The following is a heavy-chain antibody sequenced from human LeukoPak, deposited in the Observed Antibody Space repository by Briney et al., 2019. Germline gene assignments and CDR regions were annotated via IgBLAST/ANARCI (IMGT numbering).Heavy chain of an antibody. CDR1: GFTFSSYA. CDR3: ANCNNGVAGLGY. D-gene: IGHD6-19*01. J-gene: IGHJ4*02. Sequence: PGGSLRLSCAASGFTFSSYAMSWVRQAPGKGLEWVSAIRGSSSNNAYYADSVKGRFTISRDNSKNTLYLQMNSLRAEDTAVYYCANCNNGVAGLGYWGQGTLVTVSS. CDR2: IRGSSSNNA. V-gene: IGHV3-23*01.